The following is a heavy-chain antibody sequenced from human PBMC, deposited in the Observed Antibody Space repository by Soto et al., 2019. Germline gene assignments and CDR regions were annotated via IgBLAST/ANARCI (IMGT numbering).Heavy chain of an antibody. CDR2: IFSSGTT. CDR1: GDSIGSGNKY. D-gene: IGHD3-16*01. V-gene: IGHV4-30-4*01. Sequence: TLSLTCTVSGDSIGSGNKYWSRIRQAPGKGLEWIGYIFSSGTTYYNPSLKSRLTMSLDTSQNQFSLKLNSVTAADTAVYFCARVPSPFDFYYAMDVWGQGTTVTVSS. CDR3: ARVPSPFDFYYAMDV. J-gene: IGHJ6*02.